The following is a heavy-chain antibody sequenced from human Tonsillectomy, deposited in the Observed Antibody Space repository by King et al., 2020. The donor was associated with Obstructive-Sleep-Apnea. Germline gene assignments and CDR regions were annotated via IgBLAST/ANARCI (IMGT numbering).Heavy chain of an antibody. D-gene: IGHD3-10*01. V-gene: IGHV3-30*02. J-gene: IGHJ4*02. Sequence: VQLVESGGGVVQPGGSLKLSCAASGFSFRTYGMHWVRQAPGKGLEWVAYVRYDGGSKNYSDSVKGRMTISRDNAKNTLNLQMNSLRAEDTAVYYCAKDPMVRLSYFDYWGQGSLVTVSS. CDR1: GFSFRTYG. CDR3: AKDPMVRLSYFDY. CDR2: VRYDGGSK.